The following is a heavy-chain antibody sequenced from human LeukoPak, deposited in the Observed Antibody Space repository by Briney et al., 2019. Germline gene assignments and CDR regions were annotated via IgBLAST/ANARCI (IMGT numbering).Heavy chain of an antibody. CDR1: GYTFTSYD. Sequence: EASVKVSCKASGYTFTSYDINWVRQATGQGLEWMGWMNPNSGNTGYAQKFQGRLTMTRNTSISTAYMELSSLTSEDTAVYYCARPSGNCGGDCYRLSYWGQGTIVTVSS. V-gene: IGHV1-8*01. J-gene: IGHJ3*01. D-gene: IGHD2-21*02. CDR3: ARPSGNCGGDCYRLSY. CDR2: MNPNSGNT.